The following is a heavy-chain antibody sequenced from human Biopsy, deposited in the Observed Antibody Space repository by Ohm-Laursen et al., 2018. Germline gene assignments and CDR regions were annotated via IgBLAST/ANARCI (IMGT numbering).Heavy chain of an antibody. D-gene: IGHD2-21*02. CDR3: AKDRWPHVVVVTTNFDS. V-gene: IGHV3-23*01. Sequence: SLRLSCTASGFTLSGYTMNWVRQAPGKGLEWVSTFSGSGGSTNYADSVKGRFTISRDNSKNTLYLQMNSLRAEDTAVYYCAKDRWPHVVVVTTNFDSWGQETLVTVSS. CDR1: GFTLSGYT. J-gene: IGHJ4*02. CDR2: FSGSGGST.